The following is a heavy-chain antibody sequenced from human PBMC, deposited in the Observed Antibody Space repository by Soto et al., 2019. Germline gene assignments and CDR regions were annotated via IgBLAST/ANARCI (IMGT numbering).Heavy chain of an antibody. D-gene: IGHD6-6*01. V-gene: IGHV3-48*02. J-gene: IGHJ6*02. CDR3: ARPEYSSSSYGMDV. Sequence: GGSMRLSCAASGFTFSSYSVNWVRQDPGKGLEWVSYISSSSSTIYYADSVKGRFTISRDNAKNSLYLQMNSLRDEDTAVYYCARPEYSSSSYGMDVWGQGTTVTVSS. CDR1: GFTFSSYS. CDR2: ISSSSSTI.